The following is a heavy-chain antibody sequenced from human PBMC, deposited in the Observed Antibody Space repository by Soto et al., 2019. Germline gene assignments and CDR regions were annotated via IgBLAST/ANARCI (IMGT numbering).Heavy chain of an antibody. J-gene: IGHJ6*02. V-gene: IGHV1-69*13. D-gene: IGHD3-22*01. Sequence: GASVKVSCKASGGTVSSYAISWVRQAPGQGLEWMGGIIPIFGTANYAQKFQGRVTITADESTSTAYMELSSLRSEDTAVYYCARDRPYDSSGYYYRDYYYGMDVWGQGTTVTVSS. CDR1: GGTVSSYA. CDR3: ARDRPYDSSGYYYRDYYYGMDV. CDR2: IIPIFGTA.